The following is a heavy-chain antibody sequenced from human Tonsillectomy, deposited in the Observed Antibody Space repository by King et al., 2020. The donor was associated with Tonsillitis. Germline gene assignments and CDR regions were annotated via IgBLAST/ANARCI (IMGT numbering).Heavy chain of an antibody. J-gene: IGHJ4*02. CDR2: VRGDGDRT. Sequence: VQLVESGGGLVQPGGSLRLSCAASGFYFRKYAMNWVRQAPGKGLEWVSFVRGDGDRTFYADAVKGRSTISRDNSQNSLFLELRSLRVEDTAIYFCARDGPMSATVPYYLDFWGQGTPVSVSS. D-gene: IGHD1-14*01. V-gene: IGHV3-23*04. CDR3: ARDGPMSATVPYYLDF. CDR1: GFYFRKYA.